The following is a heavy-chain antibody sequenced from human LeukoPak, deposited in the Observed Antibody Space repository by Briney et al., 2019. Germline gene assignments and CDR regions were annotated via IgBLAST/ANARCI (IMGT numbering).Heavy chain of an antibody. CDR3: AGHYYGSGIGWFDP. CDR2: IIPIFGTA. J-gene: IGHJ5*02. Sequence: GASVKVSCKASGGTFSSYAISWVRQAPGQGLEWMGGIIPIFGTANYAQKFQGRVTITTDESTSTAYMELSSLRSEDTAVYYCAGHYYGSGIGWFDPWGQGTLVTVSS. CDR1: GGTFSSYA. V-gene: IGHV1-69*05. D-gene: IGHD3-10*01.